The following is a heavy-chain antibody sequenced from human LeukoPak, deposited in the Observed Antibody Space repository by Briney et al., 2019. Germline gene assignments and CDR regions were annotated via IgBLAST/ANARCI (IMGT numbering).Heavy chain of an antibody. CDR2: IYYSGST. D-gene: IGHD4-17*01. CDR1: GGSISSYY. V-gene: IGHV4-59*01. Sequence: SETLSLTCTVSGGSISSYYWSWIRQPPGKGLEWIAYIYYSGSTNYNPSLKSRVTISVDTSKNQFSLKLSSVTAADTAVYYCARAVAGDYYYYGMDVWGQGTTVTVSS. J-gene: IGHJ6*02. CDR3: ARAVAGDYYYYGMDV.